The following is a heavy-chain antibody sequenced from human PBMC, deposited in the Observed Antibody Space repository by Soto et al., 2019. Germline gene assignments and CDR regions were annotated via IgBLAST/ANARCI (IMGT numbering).Heavy chain of an antibody. CDR1: GYSFTSYD. CDR3: ARAPRPAAIAVLDH. Sequence: QVQLVQSGTEVKTSGASVKVSCKASGYSFTSYDIYWLRQATGQGPEWMGWVNPNTGDTGLAQRFQARVTLSSDTSINTAYVEVSSLRPDDTAIYFCARAPRPAAIAVLDHWGQGTLVAVSS. D-gene: IGHD6-19*01. CDR2: VNPNTGDT. V-gene: IGHV1-8*01. J-gene: IGHJ4*02.